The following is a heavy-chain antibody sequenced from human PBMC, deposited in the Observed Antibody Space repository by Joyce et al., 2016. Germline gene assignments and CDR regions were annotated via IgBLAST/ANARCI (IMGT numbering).Heavy chain of an antibody. CDR1: GDSVSNKNYY. V-gene: IGHV4-39*01. CDR3: ARHYYDSSGDAFDI. D-gene: IGHD3-22*01. J-gene: IGHJ3*02. Sequence: QLHLLESGPGLLKPSETLSLTCTVSGDSVSNKNYYCGWIRQPPGRGLEWIGSINYSGSTYYNPSLKRRVTISVDTSNNQFSLSLTSVIAADTAVYFCARHYYDSSGDAFDIWGPGTTVTVSS. CDR2: INYSGST.